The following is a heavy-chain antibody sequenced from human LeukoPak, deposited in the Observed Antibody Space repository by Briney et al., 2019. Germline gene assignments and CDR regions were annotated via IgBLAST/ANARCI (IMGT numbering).Heavy chain of an antibody. D-gene: IGHD3-3*01. V-gene: IGHV4-34*01. CDR2: INHSGST. CDR1: GGSFSGYY. CDR3: AGLRFLEWTYYYYMDV. Sequence: SETLSLTCAVYGGSFSGYYWSWIRQPPGKGLEWIGEINHSGSTNYNPSLKSRVTISVDTSKNQFSLKLSSVTAADTAVYYCAGLRFLEWTYYYYMDVWDKGTTVTVSS. J-gene: IGHJ6*03.